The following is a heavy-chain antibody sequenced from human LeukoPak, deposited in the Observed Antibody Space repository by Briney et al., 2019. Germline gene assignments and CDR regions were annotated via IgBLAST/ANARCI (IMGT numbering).Heavy chain of an antibody. CDR2: IYYSGST. CDR3: ARDLRGWYPSYYYYMDV. CDR1: GGSISSYY. Sequence: SETLSLTCTVSGGSISSYYWSWIRQPPGKGLEWIGYIYYSGSTNYNPSLKSRVTISVDTSKNQFSLKLSSVTAADTAVYYCARDLRGWYPSYYYYMDVWGKGTTVTISS. V-gene: IGHV4-59*01. D-gene: IGHD6-19*01. J-gene: IGHJ6*03.